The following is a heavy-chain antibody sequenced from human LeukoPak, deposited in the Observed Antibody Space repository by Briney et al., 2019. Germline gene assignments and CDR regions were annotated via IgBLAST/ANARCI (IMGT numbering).Heavy chain of an antibody. V-gene: IGHV4-39*07. D-gene: IGHD3-10*01. Sequence: SETLSLTCTVSGGSISSSSYYWGWIRQPPGKGLEWIGSIYYSGSTYHNPSLKSRVTISVDTSKNQFSLKLSSVTAADTAVYYCADLLSWGQGTLVTVSS. CDR3: ADLLS. CDR2: IYYSGST. CDR1: GGSISSSSYY. J-gene: IGHJ5*02.